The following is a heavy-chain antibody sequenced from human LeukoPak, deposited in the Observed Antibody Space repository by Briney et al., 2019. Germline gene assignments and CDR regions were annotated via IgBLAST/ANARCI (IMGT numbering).Heavy chain of an antibody. V-gene: IGHV4-59*12. J-gene: IGHJ5*02. CDR2: IYYSGST. CDR1: GGSISNYY. D-gene: IGHD3-22*01. Sequence: SETLSLTCTVSGGSISNYYWSWIRQPPGKGLEWIGYIYYSGSTNYNPSLKSRVTISVDTSKNQFSLKLSSVTAADTAVYYCASNYYDSSGYYYHFWFDPWGQGTLVTVSS. CDR3: ASNYYDSSGYYYHFWFDP.